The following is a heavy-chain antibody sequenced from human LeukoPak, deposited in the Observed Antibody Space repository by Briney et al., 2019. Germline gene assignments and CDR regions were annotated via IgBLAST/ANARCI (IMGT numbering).Heavy chain of an antibody. J-gene: IGHJ4*02. Sequence: GGSLRLSCAASGFTFSSYGMHWVRQAPGKGLEWVAVISYDGSNKYYADSVKGRFTISRDNSKNTLYLQMNSLRAEDTAVYYCAKLAWIQLWFAPFDYWGRGTLVTVSS. V-gene: IGHV3-30*18. CDR3: AKLAWIQLWFAPFDY. CDR1: GFTFSSYG. CDR2: ISYDGSNK. D-gene: IGHD5-18*01.